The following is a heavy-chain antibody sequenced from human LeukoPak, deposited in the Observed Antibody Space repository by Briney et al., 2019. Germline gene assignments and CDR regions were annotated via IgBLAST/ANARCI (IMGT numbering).Heavy chain of an antibody. CDR3: ARGKEVITMLRGLKPGYYFDY. J-gene: IGHJ4*02. CDR2: ISYSGTT. V-gene: IGHV4-39*07. D-gene: IGHD3-10*01. CDR1: GGSISSRPYY. Sequence: PSETLSLTCTVSGGSISSRPYYWGWVRQPPGKGLEWIGTISYSGTTYYSPSLKSRVTISVDTSKNQFSLKLNSVTAADTAVYYCARGKEVITMLRGLKPGYYFDYWGQGTLVTVSS.